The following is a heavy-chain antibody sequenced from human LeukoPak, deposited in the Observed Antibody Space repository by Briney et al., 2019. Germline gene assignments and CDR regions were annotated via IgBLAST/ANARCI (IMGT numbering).Heavy chain of an antibody. CDR2: IDYSGRT. V-gene: IGHV4-31*03. D-gene: IGHD3-16*02. CDR3: ARYVWGSYPTFEDY. CDR1: SGSMSSGGYY. J-gene: IGHJ4*02. Sequence: SETLSLTCTVSSGSMSSGGYYWSWIRDPPGKGLEWISYIDYSGRTYYNPSLKIRVTISVDTSKNQFSLKPSSVTAADSAVYYCARYVWGSYPTFEDYWGQGTLVAVSS.